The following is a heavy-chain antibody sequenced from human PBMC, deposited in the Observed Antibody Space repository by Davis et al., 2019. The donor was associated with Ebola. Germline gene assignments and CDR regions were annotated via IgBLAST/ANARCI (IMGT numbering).Heavy chain of an antibody. CDR3: ARGSKVVVVAATLVDY. V-gene: IGHV1-18*01. CDR2: ISAYNGNT. J-gene: IGHJ4*02. D-gene: IGHD2-15*01. Sequence: ASVKVSCKASGYTFTSYGISWVRQAPGQGLEWMGWISAYNGNTNYAQKLQGRVTMTTDTSTSTAYMELRSLRSDDTAVYYCARGSKVVVVAATLVDYWGQGTLVTVSS. CDR1: GYTFTSYG.